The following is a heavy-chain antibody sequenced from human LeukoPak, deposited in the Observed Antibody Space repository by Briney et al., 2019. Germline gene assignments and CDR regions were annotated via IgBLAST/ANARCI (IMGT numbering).Heavy chain of an antibody. D-gene: IGHD3-22*01. V-gene: IGHV1-2*04. CDR2: INPNSGGT. CDR1: GYTFTGYY. CDR3: ARDQFSYYYDSSGSNWFDP. J-gene: IGHJ5*02. Sequence: ASVKVSCKASGYTFTGYYMHWVRQAPGQGLEWMGWINPNSGGTNYAQKFQGWVTMTRDTSISTAYMELSRLRSDDTAAYYCARDQFSYYYDSSGSNWFDPWGQGTLVTVSS.